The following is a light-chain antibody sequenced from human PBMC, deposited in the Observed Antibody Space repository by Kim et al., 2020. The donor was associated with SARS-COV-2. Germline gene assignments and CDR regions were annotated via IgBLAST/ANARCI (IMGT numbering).Light chain of an antibody. CDR1: QSISSN. CDR3: QQYNNWHLT. J-gene: IGKJ4*01. Sequence: EIVMTQSPATLSVSPGESASLSCRASQSISSNLAWYQQKPGQAPRLLISDASARATGFPARFSGSGSGTEFTLTISGLQSEDFAVYYCQQYNNWHLTFGGGTKVDIK. CDR2: DAS. V-gene: IGKV3-15*01.